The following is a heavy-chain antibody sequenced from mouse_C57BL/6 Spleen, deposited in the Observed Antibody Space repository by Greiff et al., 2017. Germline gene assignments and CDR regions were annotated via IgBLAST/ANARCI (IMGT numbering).Heavy chain of an antibody. Sequence: VQLKQSGAELVRPGASVKLSCTASGFNIKDDYMHWVKQRPEQGLEWIGWIDPENGETEYASKFQGKATIPADTSSNPAYLQLSSLPSEDTAVYYCTRNYGYAMDYWGKGTTVTVSS. CDR2: IDPENGET. D-gene: IGHD2-1*01. V-gene: IGHV14-4*01. CDR1: GFNIKDDY. J-gene: IGHJ4*01. CDR3: TRNYGYAMDY.